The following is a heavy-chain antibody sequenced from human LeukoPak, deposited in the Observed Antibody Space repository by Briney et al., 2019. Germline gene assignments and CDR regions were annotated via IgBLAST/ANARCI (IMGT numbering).Heavy chain of an antibody. CDR3: ATLVGSSGWYGEGWFDP. V-gene: IGHV1-24*01. D-gene: IGHD6-19*01. CDR2: FDPEDGET. Sequence: ASVKVSCKVSGYTLTELSMHWVRQAPGKGFEWMGGFDPEDGETIYAQKFQGRVTMTEDTSTDTAYMELSSLRSEDTAVYYCATLVGSSGWYGEGWFDPWGQGTLVTVSS. J-gene: IGHJ5*02. CDR1: GYTLTELS.